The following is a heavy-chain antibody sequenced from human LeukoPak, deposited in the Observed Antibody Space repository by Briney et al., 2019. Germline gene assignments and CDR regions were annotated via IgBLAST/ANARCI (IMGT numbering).Heavy chain of an antibody. CDR3: ARAGPFIAAAGTSDWFDP. D-gene: IGHD6-13*01. CDR1: GGSISSGGYY. Sequence: PSETLSLTCTVSGGSISSGGYYWSWIRQPPGKGLEWIGYIYYSGSTNYNPSLKSRVTISVDTSKNQFSLKLSSVTAADTAVYYCARAGPFIAAAGTSDWFDPWGQGTLVTVSS. J-gene: IGHJ5*02. CDR2: IYYSGST. V-gene: IGHV4-61*08.